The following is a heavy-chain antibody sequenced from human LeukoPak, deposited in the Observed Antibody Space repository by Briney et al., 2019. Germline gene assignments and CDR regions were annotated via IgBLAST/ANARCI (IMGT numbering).Heavy chain of an antibody. CDR2: MHYSGST. CDR1: GGSVTSGRYY. Sequence: KPSETLSLTCTVSGGSVTSGRYYWSWIRQPPGKGLEWIGYMHYSGSTNYNPSLKTRVTISIDTSKNQFSLKLSSVTAADTAVYYCARRRDDPTYPNDAFDIWGQGTMVTVSS. CDR3: ARRRDDPTYPNDAFDI. D-gene: IGHD2-21*02. J-gene: IGHJ3*02. V-gene: IGHV4-61*01.